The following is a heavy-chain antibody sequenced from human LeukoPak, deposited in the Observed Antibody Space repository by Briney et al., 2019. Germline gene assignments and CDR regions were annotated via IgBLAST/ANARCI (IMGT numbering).Heavy chain of an antibody. J-gene: IGHJ4*02. CDR2: ISNDGSKK. D-gene: IGHD5-18*01. CDR3: AKDRYSYAFEYSDS. V-gene: IGHV3-30*18. Sequence: AGGSLRLSCAASGFTFSSYGMHWVRQAPGKGLDWVAVISNDGSKKYYADSVKGRFTISRSNSKNTLSLQVSSLRTEDTAVYYCAKDRYSYAFEYSDSWGQGTLVTVSS. CDR1: GFTFSSYG.